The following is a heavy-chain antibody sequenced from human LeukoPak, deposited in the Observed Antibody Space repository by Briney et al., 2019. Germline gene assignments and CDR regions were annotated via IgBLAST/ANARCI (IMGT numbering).Heavy chain of an antibody. CDR2: IFYSGST. J-gene: IGHJ4*02. D-gene: IGHD5-24*01. CDR3: ARGGRDGYDGSVDY. Sequence: SSETLSLTCTVSGGSISGYYWSWIRQPPGKGLEWIGYIFYSGSTNYNPSLKSRVTISGDTSKNQFSLRLSSVTAADTAVYYCARGGRDGYDGSVDYWGQGTLVTVSS. CDR1: GGSISGYY. V-gene: IGHV4-59*01.